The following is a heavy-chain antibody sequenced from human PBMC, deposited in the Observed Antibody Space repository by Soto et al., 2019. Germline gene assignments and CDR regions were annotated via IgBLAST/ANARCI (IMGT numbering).Heavy chain of an antibody. J-gene: IGHJ6*04. V-gene: IGHV5-51*01. Sequence: GESLKISCKGSGYSFTSYWIGWVRQMPGKGLEWMGIIYPGDSDTRYSPSFQGQVTISADKSISTAYLQWSSLKASDTAMYYCARLGVSKSTPPEGRDVGGKGTRVPVSS. CDR3: ARLGVSKSTPPEGRDV. CDR1: GYSFTSYW. CDR2: IYPGDSDT.